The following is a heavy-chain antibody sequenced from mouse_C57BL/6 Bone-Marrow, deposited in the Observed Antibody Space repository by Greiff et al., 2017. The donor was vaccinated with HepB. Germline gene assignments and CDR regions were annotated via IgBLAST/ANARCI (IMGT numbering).Heavy chain of an antibody. J-gene: IGHJ1*03. CDR2: IDPANGNT. Sequence: DVKLQESVAELVRPGASVKLSCTASGFNIKNTYMHWVKQRPEQGLEWIGRIDPANGNTKYAPKFQGKATITADTSSNTAYLQLSSLTSEDTAIYYCVPITTVVRYWYFDVWGTGTTVTVSS. D-gene: IGHD1-1*01. CDR3: VPITTVVRYWYFDV. CDR1: GFNIKNTY. V-gene: IGHV14-3*01.